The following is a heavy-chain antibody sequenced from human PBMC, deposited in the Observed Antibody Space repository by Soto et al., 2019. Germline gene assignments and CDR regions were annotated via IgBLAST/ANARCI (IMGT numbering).Heavy chain of an antibody. CDR1: GGSITNINYY. D-gene: IGHD1-26*01. J-gene: IGHJ4*02. V-gene: IGHV4-39*02. CDR2: THYSGIT. Sequence: QLQLQESGPRLVMPSETLSLTCTVSGGSITNINYYWGWIRQPPGKGLEWIGSTHYSGITYYNPSLKSRVTTSTDTSKNHFSLKLTSVTAADTAVYYCAKNWEIGGQGTRVTVSS. CDR3: AKNWEI.